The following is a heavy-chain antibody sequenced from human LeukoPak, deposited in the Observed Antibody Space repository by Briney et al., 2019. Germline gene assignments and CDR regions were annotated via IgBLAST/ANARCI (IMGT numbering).Heavy chain of an antibody. CDR3: TTVGLYDILTGHYHDSFDR. CDR1: GFTFSSYA. V-gene: IGHV3-15*01. CDR2: IKGKIDGGTK. J-gene: IGHJ3*01. Sequence: GGSLRLSCAASGFTFSSYAMHWVRQAPGKGLEWVGRIKGKIDGGTKDHAAPVKGRFTISRDDSKNTLYLQMNSLKTEDTAVYYCTTVGLYDILTGHYHDSFDRWGQGTMVTVSS. D-gene: IGHD3-9*01.